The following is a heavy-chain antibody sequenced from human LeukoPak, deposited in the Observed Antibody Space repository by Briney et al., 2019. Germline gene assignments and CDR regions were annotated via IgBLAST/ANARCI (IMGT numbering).Heavy chain of an antibody. CDR2: IYYSGST. V-gene: IGHV4-31*03. Sequence: PSQTLSLTCTVSGGSISSGGYYWSWIRQHPGKGLEWIVYIYYSGSTYYNPSLKSRVTISVDTSKNQFSLKLSSVTAADTAVYFCARPRTSDYGDPDAFDIWGQGTMVTVSS. CDR1: GGSISSGGYY. D-gene: IGHD4-17*01. CDR3: ARPRTSDYGDPDAFDI. J-gene: IGHJ3*02.